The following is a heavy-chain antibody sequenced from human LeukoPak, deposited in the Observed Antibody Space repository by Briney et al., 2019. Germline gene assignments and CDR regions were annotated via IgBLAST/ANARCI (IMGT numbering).Heavy chain of an antibody. CDR3: AKQGGQPRKATFFDY. CDR2: ISGSGGST. J-gene: IGHJ4*02. V-gene: IGHV3-23*01. CDR1: GFTFSSYA. D-gene: IGHD5-24*01. Sequence: PGGSLRLSCAASGFTFSSYAMSWVRQALGKGLEWVSAISGSGGSTYYADSVKGRFTNSRDNSKNTLYLQMNSLRAEDTAVYYCAKQGGQPRKATFFDYWGQGTLVTVSS.